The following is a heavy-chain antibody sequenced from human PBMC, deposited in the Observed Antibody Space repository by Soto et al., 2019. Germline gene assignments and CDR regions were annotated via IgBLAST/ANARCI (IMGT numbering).Heavy chain of an antibody. CDR1: GDSISTYY. CDR2: FYYSGST. D-gene: IGHD6-19*01. V-gene: IGHV4-59*01. CDR3: ARGAWYSSGFAWFDP. J-gene: IGHJ5*02. Sequence: RSLTCTVSGDSISTYYWSWIRQPPGKGLEWIGYFYYSGSTNYNPSLKSRVTISGDTSKNQFSLKLSSVTAADTAVYYCARGAWYSSGFAWFDPWGQGTLVTVSS.